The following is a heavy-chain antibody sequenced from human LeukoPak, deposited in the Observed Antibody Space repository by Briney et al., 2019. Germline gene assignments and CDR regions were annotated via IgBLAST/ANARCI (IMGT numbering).Heavy chain of an antibody. CDR1: GFTFSGSA. Sequence: GGSLRLSCAASGFTFSGSAMHWVRQASGKGLEWVGRIRSKANSYATAYAASVKGRFTISRHDSKNTAYLQMNSLKTEDTAVYYCTRQQGYDYVWGSYRQGAFDIWGQGTMVTVSS. CDR2: IRSKANSYAT. CDR3: TRQQGYDYVWGSYRQGAFDI. D-gene: IGHD3-16*02. V-gene: IGHV3-73*01. J-gene: IGHJ3*02.